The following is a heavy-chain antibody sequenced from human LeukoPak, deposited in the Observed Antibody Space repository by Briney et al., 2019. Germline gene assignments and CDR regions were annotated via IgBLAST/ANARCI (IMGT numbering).Heavy chain of an antibody. CDR3: ARGLGYCSSTSCPNPGYYYGMDV. J-gene: IGHJ6*02. D-gene: IGHD2-2*01. V-gene: IGHV4-61*01. CDR1: GGSVSSGSYY. CDR2: IYYSGST. Sequence: PSETLPLTCTVSGGSVSSGSYYWSWIRQPPGKGLEWIGYIYYSGSTNYNPSLKSRVTISVDTSKNQFSLKLSSVTAADTAVYYCARGLGYCSSTSCPNPGYYYGMDVWGQGTTITVSS.